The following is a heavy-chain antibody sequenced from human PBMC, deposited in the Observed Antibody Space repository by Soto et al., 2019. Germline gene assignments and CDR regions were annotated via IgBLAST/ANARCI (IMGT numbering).Heavy chain of an antibody. CDR1: GFTFSSYS. Sequence: GGSLRLSCAASGFTFSSYSMNWVRQAPGKGLEWVSSISSSSSYIYYADSVKGGFTISRDNAKNSLYLQMNSLRAEDTAVYYCARERGRYSSSPRGYMDVWGKGTTVTVSS. CDR3: ARERGRYSSSPRGYMDV. CDR2: ISSSSSYI. D-gene: IGHD6-13*01. J-gene: IGHJ6*03. V-gene: IGHV3-21*01.